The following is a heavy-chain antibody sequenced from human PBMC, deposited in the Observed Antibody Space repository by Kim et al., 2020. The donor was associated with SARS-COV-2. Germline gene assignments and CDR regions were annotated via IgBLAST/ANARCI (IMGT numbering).Heavy chain of an antibody. CDR3: GVKRRDDLS. J-gene: IGHJ4*02. V-gene: IGHV3-53*01. CDR2: IYAEGTT. Sequence: GGSLRLSCAASGFTVSDTYMYWVRQAPGKGLEWVSLIYAEGTTYYADSVKGRFTISRDNSKNMFFLQMNNLRAEDAAVYYCGVKRRDDLSWGQETLVTVSS. D-gene: IGHD1-1*01. CDR1: GFTVSDTY.